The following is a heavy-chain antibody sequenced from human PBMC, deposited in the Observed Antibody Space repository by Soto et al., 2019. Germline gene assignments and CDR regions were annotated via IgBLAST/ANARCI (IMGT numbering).Heavy chain of an antibody. V-gene: IGHV3-30*18. D-gene: IGHD5-12*01. J-gene: IGHJ4*02. CDR1: GFTFSSYG. Sequence: QVQLVESGGGVVQPGRSLRLSCAASGFTFSSYGMHWVRQAPGKGLEWVAVISYDGSNKYYADSVKGRFTISRDNSKNTLYLQMNSLRAEDTAVYYCAKEHGWLRYFDYWGQGTLVTVSS. CDR2: ISYDGSNK. CDR3: AKEHGWLRYFDY.